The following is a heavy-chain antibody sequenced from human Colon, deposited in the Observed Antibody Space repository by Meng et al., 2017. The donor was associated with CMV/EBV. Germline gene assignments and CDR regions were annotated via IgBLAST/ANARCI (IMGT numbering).Heavy chain of an antibody. CDR2: IKEDGSGQ. Sequence: GGSLRLSCAASGFTFTTFWMTWVRQAPGKGLEWVANIKEDGSGQWYVDSVKGRFTISRDNAKKSVYLQMNSLRAEDTAQYYCARAEGDYRVDPWGQGTLVTVSS. CDR1: GFTFTTFW. J-gene: IGHJ5*02. CDR3: ARAEGDYRVDP. D-gene: IGHD4-11*01. V-gene: IGHV3-7*03.